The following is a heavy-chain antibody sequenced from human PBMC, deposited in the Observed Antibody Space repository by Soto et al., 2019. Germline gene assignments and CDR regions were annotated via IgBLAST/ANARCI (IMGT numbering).Heavy chain of an antibody. J-gene: IGHJ5*02. D-gene: IGHD3-22*01. Sequence: GASVKVSCKASGYTFTSYGISWVRQAPGQGLEWMGWISAYNGNTNYAQKLQGRVTMTTDTSTSTAYMELNSLKTEDTAVYYCTCHSRGASGYRRFDPWGQGTLVTVSS. CDR1: GYTFTSYG. CDR2: ISAYNGNT. CDR3: TCHSRGASGYRRFDP. V-gene: IGHV1-18*01.